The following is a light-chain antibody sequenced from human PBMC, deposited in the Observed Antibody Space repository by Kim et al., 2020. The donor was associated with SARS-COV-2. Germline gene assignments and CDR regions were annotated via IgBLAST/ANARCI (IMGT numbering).Light chain of an antibody. CDR2: AAS. CDR1: QSISSY. Sequence: ASVGARVTITCRASQSISSYLNWCQQKPGRAPKLLIYAASSLQSGVPSRFSGSVSGTDFTLTISSLQPEDFATYYCQQSYSTPRTFGQGTKVDIK. CDR3: QQSYSTPRT. J-gene: IGKJ1*01. V-gene: IGKV1-39*01.